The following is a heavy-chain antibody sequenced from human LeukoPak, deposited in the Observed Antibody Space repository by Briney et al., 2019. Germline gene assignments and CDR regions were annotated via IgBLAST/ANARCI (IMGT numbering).Heavy chain of an antibody. Sequence: ASVKVSCKASGYTFTGYYMHWVRQAPGQGLEWMGWINPNSGGTNYAQKFQGRVTMTRDTSISTAYMELSRLRSDDTAVYYCAAESRDGGNSLGAFDIWGQGTMVTVSS. J-gene: IGHJ3*02. V-gene: IGHV1-2*02. CDR3: AAESRDGGNSLGAFDI. CDR2: INPNSGGT. CDR1: GYTFTGYY. D-gene: IGHD4-23*01.